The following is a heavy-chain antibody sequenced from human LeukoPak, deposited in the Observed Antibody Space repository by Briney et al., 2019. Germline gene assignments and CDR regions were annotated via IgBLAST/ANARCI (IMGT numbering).Heavy chain of an antibody. CDR2: IHDSGST. CDR1: GGSISSFY. CDR3: ARDAISGTPDFDY. J-gene: IGHJ4*02. Sequence: SETLSLTCSVSGGSISSFYWSWIRQPPGKGVEWIGYIHDSGSTKNNPSLKSRVTMSADTSKNQFSLKLSSVTAADTAVYYCARDAISGTPDFDYWGQGTLVTVSS. V-gene: IGHV4-59*01. D-gene: IGHD1-20*01.